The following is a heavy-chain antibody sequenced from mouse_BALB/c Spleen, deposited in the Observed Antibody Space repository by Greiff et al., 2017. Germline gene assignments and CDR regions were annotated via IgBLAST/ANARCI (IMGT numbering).Heavy chain of an antibody. CDR1: GYTFTSYW. CDR3: ARGEAWFAY. J-gene: IGHJ3*01. CDR2: IAPGSGST. Sequence: DLVKPGASVKLSCKASGYTFTSYWINWIKQRPGQGLEWIGRIAPGSGSTYYNEMFKGKATLTVDTSFSTAYIQLSSLSSEDSAVYFCARGEAWFAYWGQGTLVTVSA. V-gene: IGHV1S41*01.